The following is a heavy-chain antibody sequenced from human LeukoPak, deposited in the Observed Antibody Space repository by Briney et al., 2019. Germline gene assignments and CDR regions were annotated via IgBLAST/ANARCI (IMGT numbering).Heavy chain of an antibody. D-gene: IGHD3-10*01. CDR2: ISPYNGDT. V-gene: IGHV1-18*01. CDR1: GYTFTSYG. J-gene: IGHJ4*02. Sequence: ASVKVSCKASGYTFTSYGISWVRQAPGQGLEWMGWISPYNGDTRYSQKLQGRVTMTTDTSTSTAYMELRSLRSDDTAVYYCARDRSITMVRGVMTPFYWGQGTLVTVSS. CDR3: ARDRSITMVRGVMTPFY.